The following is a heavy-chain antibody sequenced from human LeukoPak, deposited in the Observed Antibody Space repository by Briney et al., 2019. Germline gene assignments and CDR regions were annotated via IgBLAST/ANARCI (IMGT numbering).Heavy chain of an antibody. CDR1: GYTFTDYY. Sequence: VASVKVSCKASGYTFTDYYIHWVRQAPGQGLEWMGWINPNSGATNSAQKFQGRVTITRDTSISTASMELTNLRSDDTAMYYCARDRGGRLNYYEMDVWGKGTTVTVSS. CDR2: INPNSGAT. D-gene: IGHD1-26*01. V-gene: IGHV1-2*02. CDR3: ARDRGGRLNYYEMDV. J-gene: IGHJ6*04.